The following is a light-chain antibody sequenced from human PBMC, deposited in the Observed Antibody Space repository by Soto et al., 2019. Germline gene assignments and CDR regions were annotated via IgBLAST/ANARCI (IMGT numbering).Light chain of an antibody. Sequence: QSVLTQPASVSGSPGQSITISCTGTSSDVGGYNYVSWYRQHPGKAPKLMIYEVSHRPSGFSNRFSGSKSGNTASLPISGLRAEDEADYYCSSYTSSSTLDVFGTGTKVTVL. J-gene: IGLJ1*01. V-gene: IGLV2-14*01. CDR1: SSDVGGYNY. CDR2: EVS. CDR3: SSYTSSSTLDV.